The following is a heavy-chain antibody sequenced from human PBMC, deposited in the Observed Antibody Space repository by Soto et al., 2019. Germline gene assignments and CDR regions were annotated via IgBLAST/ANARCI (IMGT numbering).Heavy chain of an antibody. CDR3: ARGVTYGMDV. CDR2: IWYDGSKK. V-gene: IGHV3-33*01. D-gene: IGHD4-4*01. CDR1: GFTFSSYG. J-gene: IGHJ6*02. Sequence: LGGSLRLSCAASGFTFSSYGMHWVRQAPGKGLEWVAIIWYDGSKKYYADSVKGRFTISRDNTKNTLYLQMNSLRAEDTSVYSCARGVTYGMDVWGQGTTVTVSS.